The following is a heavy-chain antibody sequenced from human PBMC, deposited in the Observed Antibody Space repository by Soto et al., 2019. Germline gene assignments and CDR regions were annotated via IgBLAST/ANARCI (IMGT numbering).Heavy chain of an antibody. J-gene: IGHJ4*02. V-gene: IGHV3-21*01. CDR3: ARGCSSASCYYY. CDR1: GFTFSSYA. CDR2: ISGSGDI. D-gene: IGHD2-2*01. Sequence: GGSLRLSCAASGFTFSSYAMSWVRQAPGKGLEWVSAISGSGDIYYADSLEGRFTISRDDAKNSLYLQMNSLRAEDTAVYYCARGCSSASCYYYWGQGTLVTVSS.